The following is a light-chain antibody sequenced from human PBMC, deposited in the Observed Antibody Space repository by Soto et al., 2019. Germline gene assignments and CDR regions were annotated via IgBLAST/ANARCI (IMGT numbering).Light chain of an antibody. CDR3: QQYNSWPPLT. CDR1: QSVSSN. Sequence: EIVMTQSPDTLSVSPGERATLSCRASQSVSSNLAWYQQKPGQAPRLLIYGASTRATGIPARFSGSGAGTELTLTISSLQSEDFAVYYCQQYNSWPPLTFGGGTKVEIK. V-gene: IGKV3D-15*01. CDR2: GAS. J-gene: IGKJ4*01.